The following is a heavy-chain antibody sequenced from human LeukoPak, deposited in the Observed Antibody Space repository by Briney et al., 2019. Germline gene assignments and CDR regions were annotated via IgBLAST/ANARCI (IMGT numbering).Heavy chain of an antibody. J-gene: IGHJ3*02. CDR3: ATRIAGYRAFDI. D-gene: IGHD6-13*01. CDR1: GGSFSGYY. V-gene: IGHV4-34*01. CDR2: INHSGST. Sequence: PSETLSLTCAVYGGSFSGYYWSWIRQPPGKGLEWIGEINHSGSTNYNPSLKSRVTISVDTSKNQFSLKLSSVTAADTAVYYCATRIAGYRAFDIWGQGTMVTVSS.